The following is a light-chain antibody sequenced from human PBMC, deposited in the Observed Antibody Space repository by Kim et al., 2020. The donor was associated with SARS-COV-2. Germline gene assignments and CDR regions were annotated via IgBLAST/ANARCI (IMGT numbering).Light chain of an antibody. J-gene: IGLJ3*02. CDR2: TDN. CDR1: NSNIASQT. CDR3: AAWDDSLPGGV. V-gene: IGLV1-44*01. Sequence: GQRVNISCSGSNSNIASQTVNWYQELPGTAHTLLIYTDNQRPSGVPDRFSGSKSGTSASLAISGLQPEDEADYYCAAWDDSLPGGVFGGGTQLTVL.